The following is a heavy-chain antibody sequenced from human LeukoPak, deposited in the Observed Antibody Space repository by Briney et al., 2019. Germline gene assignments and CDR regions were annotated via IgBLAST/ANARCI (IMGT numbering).Heavy chain of an antibody. CDR2: INHSGST. CDR1: GGSFSGYY. J-gene: IGHJ5*02. V-gene: IGHV4-34*01. CDR3: ARLQLGYCTNGVCNWFDP. Sequence: SETLSLTCAVYGGSFSGYYWSWIRQPPGKGLEWIGEINHSGSTNYNPSLKSRVTISVDTSKNQFSLKLSSVTAADTAVYYCARLQLGYCTNGVCNWFDPWGQGTLVTVSS. D-gene: IGHD2-8*01.